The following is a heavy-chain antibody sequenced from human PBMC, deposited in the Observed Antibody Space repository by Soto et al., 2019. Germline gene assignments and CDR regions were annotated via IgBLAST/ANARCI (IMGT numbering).Heavy chain of an antibody. J-gene: IGHJ4*02. Sequence: QITLKESGPPLVNPTQTLTLTCTFSGFSLSTSGVGVGWIRQPPGKALEWLALIYWDDDKRYSPSLKSRLTITKDTSKNQVVLTMTNMDPVDTATYYCAHSQTTGGYCSGGSCHFDYWGQGTLVTVSS. CDR1: GFSLSTSGVG. CDR2: IYWDDDK. V-gene: IGHV2-5*02. D-gene: IGHD2-15*01. CDR3: AHSQTTGGYCSGGSCHFDY.